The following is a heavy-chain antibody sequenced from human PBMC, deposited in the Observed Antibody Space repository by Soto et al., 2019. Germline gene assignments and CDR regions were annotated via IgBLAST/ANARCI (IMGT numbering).Heavy chain of an antibody. J-gene: IGHJ1*01. D-gene: IGHD2-2*02. CDR2: IWYDGSNK. Sequence: PGGSLRLSCAASGFTFSSYGMHWVRQAPGKGLEGVAVIWYDGSNKYYADSVKGRFTISRDNSKNTLYLQMNSLKTEDTAVYYYSFSCYCSSSSCYIVWGPGTLVRVSS. CDR3: SFSCYCSSSSCYIV. V-gene: IGHV3-33*01. CDR1: GFTFSSYG.